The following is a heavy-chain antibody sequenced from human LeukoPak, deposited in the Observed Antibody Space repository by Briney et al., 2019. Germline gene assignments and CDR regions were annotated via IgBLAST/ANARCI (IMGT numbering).Heavy chain of an antibody. CDR3: ARQYYGSGPA. CDR1: GGSISSSSYY. V-gene: IGHV4-39*01. Sequence: SETLSLTCTVSGGSISSSSYYWGWIRQPPGKGLEWIGSIYYSGSTYYNPSLKSRVTISVGTSKNQFSLKLSSVTAADTAVYYCARQYYGSGPAWGQGTLVTVSS. J-gene: IGHJ5*02. CDR2: IYYSGST. D-gene: IGHD3-10*01.